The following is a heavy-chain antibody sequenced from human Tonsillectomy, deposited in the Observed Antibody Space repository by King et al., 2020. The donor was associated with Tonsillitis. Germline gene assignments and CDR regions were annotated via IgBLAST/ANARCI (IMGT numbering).Heavy chain of an antibody. D-gene: IGHD6-13*01. Sequence: QLVQSGSELRKPGASVKVSCRTSGYTFTSSPVNWVRQAPGQGLEWMGNINTNSGNPRYAQGFTGRFVFSLDTSVRTAYLQINSLKADDTAVYYCAKGTPAPGTDFWGQGTLVTVSS. CDR2: INTNSGNP. V-gene: IGHV7-4-1*02. CDR1: GYTFTSSP. CDR3: AKGTPAPGTDF. J-gene: IGHJ4*02.